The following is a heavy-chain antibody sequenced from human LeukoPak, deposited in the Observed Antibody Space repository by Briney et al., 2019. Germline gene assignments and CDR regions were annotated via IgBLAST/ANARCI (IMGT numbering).Heavy chain of an antibody. Sequence: ASVKVSCKXSGGTFSSYAISWVRQAPGQGLEWMGRIIPIFGTANYAQKFQGRVTITTDESTSTAYMELSSLRSEDTAVYYCARSIRDPHSLDYWAREPWSPSPQ. CDR2: IIPIFGTA. J-gene: IGHJ4*02. CDR1: GGTFSSYA. V-gene: IGHV1-69*05. CDR3: ARSIRDPHSLDY.